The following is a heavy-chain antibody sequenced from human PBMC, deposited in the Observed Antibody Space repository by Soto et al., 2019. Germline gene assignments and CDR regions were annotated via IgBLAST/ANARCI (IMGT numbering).Heavy chain of an antibody. CDR3: AREDSIIIPAVSDF. CDR1: GFAFNNYC. J-gene: IGHJ4*02. V-gene: IGHV3-21*01. Sequence: GGSLRLSCTVSGFAFNNYCINWVRQPPGKGLEWVSSISKSDYTYYSDSVKGRFTISRDNAKNSVSLQMNTLRVEDTAVYYCAREDSIIIPAVSDFWGQGTLVTVSS. D-gene: IGHD2-2*01. CDR2: ISKSDYT.